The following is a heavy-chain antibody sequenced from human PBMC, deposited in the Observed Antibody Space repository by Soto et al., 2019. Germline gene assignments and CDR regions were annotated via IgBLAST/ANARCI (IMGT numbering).Heavy chain of an antibody. D-gene: IGHD2-2*01. CDR3: ARGSVPPRDYYYGMDV. CDR1: GYTFTSYG. CDR2: ISAYNGNT. Sequence: ASVKVSCKASGYTFTSYGISWVRQAPGQGLEWMGWISAYNGNTNYAQKLQGRVTMTTDTSTSTAYMELRSLRSDDTAVYYCARGSVPPRDYYYGMDVWGQGTTVTVS. V-gene: IGHV1-18*04. J-gene: IGHJ6*02.